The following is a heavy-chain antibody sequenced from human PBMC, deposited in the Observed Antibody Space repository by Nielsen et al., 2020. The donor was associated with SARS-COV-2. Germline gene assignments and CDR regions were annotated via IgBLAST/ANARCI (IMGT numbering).Heavy chain of an antibody. J-gene: IGHJ5*02. CDR2: IIPIFGTA. CDR3: AKDALRGVVIAMGWFDP. D-gene: IGHD3-3*01. Sequence: SVKVSCKASGGTFSSYAISWVRQAPGQGLEWMGGIIPIFGTANYAQKFQGRVTITADKSTSTAYMELSSLRSEDTAVYYCAKDALRGVVIAMGWFDPWGQGTLVTVSS. CDR1: GGTFSSYA. V-gene: IGHV1-69*06.